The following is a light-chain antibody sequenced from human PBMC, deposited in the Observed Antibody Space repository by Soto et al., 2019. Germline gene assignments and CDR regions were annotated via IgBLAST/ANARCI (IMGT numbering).Light chain of an antibody. CDR3: QQVNGFPLA. CDR1: QDITTW. V-gene: IGKV1-12*01. J-gene: IGKJ4*01. Sequence: DIQMDQSPSSVSAVVGDRVAVTCRSRQDITTWLAWYQKKPVEAPRLLIYAASSLYSGVPTRFSGSGTGTEFTLSLRNVQPEDSAIYYCQQVNGFPLAFGGGNKV. CDR2: AAS.